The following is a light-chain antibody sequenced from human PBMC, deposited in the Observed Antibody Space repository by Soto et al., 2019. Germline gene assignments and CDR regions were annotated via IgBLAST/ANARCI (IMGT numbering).Light chain of an antibody. CDR1: SSDVGGYNY. J-gene: IGLJ1*01. Sequence: QSVLTQPASVSGSPGQSITISCTGTSSDVGGYNYVSWFQQHPGKAPKLMIYDVSNRPSGVSNRFSGSKSGNTASPTISGLQAEDEADYYCSSYTSSTFYVFGTGTRSPS. CDR3: SSYTSSTFYV. V-gene: IGLV2-14*01. CDR2: DVS.